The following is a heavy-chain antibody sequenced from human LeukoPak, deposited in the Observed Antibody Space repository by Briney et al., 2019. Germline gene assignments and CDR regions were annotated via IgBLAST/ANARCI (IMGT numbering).Heavy chain of an antibody. Sequence: SETLSLTCAVSGGSISSGGYSWSWIRQPPGKGLEWIGFIYYNGSTNYNPSLKSRVTMSVDTSKNQFSLKLTSVTAADTAIYYCAREGFDDFDSQHWGQGTLVTVSS. V-gene: IGHV4-61*08. J-gene: IGHJ1*01. CDR2: IYYNGST. D-gene: IGHD3-9*01. CDR1: GGSISSGGYS. CDR3: AREGFDDFDSQH.